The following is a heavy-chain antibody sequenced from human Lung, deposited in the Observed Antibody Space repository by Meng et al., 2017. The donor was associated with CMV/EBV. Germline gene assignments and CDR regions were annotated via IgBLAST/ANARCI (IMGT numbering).Heavy chain of an antibody. D-gene: IGHD2-2*01. CDR1: GDSISSGEYF. V-gene: IGHV4-30-4*01. J-gene: IGHJ4*02. Sequence: QWHVQESGPGLVHPSQTLSLTCTVYGDSISSGEYFWSWIRQPPGKGLEWIGYMDYRGSTFYNPSLKSRVTISVDTSKNQFSLKLSSVTAADTAVYFCARGELLWDYWGQGTLVTVSS. CDR2: MDYRGST. CDR3: ARGELLWDY.